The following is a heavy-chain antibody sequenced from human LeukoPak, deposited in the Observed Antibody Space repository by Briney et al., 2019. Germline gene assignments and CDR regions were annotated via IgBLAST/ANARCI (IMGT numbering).Heavy chain of an antibody. D-gene: IGHD5-12*01. CDR2: ISSSSSYI. Sequence: GGTLRLSCAASGFTFSSYSMNWARQAPGKGLEWVSSISSSSSYIYYADSVKGRFTISRDNAKNSLYLQMNSLRAEDTAVYYCARDPDNVDIVATMLRHYYYYGMDVWGQGTTVTVSS. J-gene: IGHJ6*02. CDR3: ARDPDNVDIVATMLRHYYYYGMDV. CDR1: GFTFSSYS. V-gene: IGHV3-21*01.